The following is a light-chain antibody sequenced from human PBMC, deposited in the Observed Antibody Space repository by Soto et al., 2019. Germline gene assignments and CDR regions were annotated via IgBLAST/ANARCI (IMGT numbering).Light chain of an antibody. CDR1: SSNIGKNS. CDR3: GTWDDSLSGGV. Sequence: QSVLTQPPSVSAASGQKVNISCSGSSSNIGKNSVSWYQQFPGTAPKLLIYDGNMRPSEIPDRFSGSKSGTSATLGITGLQTGDEADYYCGTWDDSLSGGVFGGGTKLTVL. V-gene: IGLV1-51*01. CDR2: DGN. J-gene: IGLJ3*02.